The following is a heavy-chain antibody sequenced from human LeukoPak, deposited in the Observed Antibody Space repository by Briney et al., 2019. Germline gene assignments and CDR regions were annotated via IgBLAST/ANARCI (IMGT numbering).Heavy chain of an antibody. D-gene: IGHD6-13*01. Sequence: SETLSLTCTVSGGSISSSDKYWGWVRQPPGRGLEWIGSIYYSGTTYYNPSLKSRVTISVDTAKNQFSLKLTSVTAADTAVYYCARSTAAEGPTHNWFDPWGQGTLVAVSS. CDR1: GGSISSSDKY. CDR2: IYYSGTT. CDR3: ARSTAAEGPTHNWFDP. V-gene: IGHV4-39*01. J-gene: IGHJ5*02.